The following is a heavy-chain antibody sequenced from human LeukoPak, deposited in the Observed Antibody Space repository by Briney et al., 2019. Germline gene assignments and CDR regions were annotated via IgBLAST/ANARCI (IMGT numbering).Heavy chain of an antibody. V-gene: IGHV4-34*01. J-gene: IGHJ4*02. Sequence: SETLSLTCAVYGGSFSGYYWSWIRQPPGKGLEWIGEINHSGSTNYNPSLKSRVTISVDTSKNQFSPKLSSVTAADTAVYYCARRPASSIVGAPDYWGQGTLVTVSS. CDR3: ARRPASSIVGAPDY. CDR2: INHSGST. CDR1: GGSFSGYY. D-gene: IGHD1-26*01.